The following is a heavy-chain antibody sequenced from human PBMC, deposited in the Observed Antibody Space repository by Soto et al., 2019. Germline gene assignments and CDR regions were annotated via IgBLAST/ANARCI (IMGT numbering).Heavy chain of an antibody. Sequence: QLQLQESGPGLVKPSETLSLTCTVSGGSISSSSYYWGWIRQPPGKALEWIGNIYYSGSTYYNPSRKGRVIISVDTSKNQFSLKLSSVTAADTAVYYCAEARSGYGNWFDPWGQGTLVTVSS. CDR2: IYYSGST. CDR1: GGSISSSSYY. J-gene: IGHJ5*02. D-gene: IGHD6-25*01. CDR3: AEARSGYGNWFDP. V-gene: IGHV4-39*01.